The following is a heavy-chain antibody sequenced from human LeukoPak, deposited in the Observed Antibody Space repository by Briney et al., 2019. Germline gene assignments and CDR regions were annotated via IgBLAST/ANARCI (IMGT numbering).Heavy chain of an antibody. J-gene: IGHJ4*02. CDR2: ISGSGGST. D-gene: IGHD2-15*01. CDR1: GFTFDTHA. V-gene: IGHV3-23*01. CDR3: AKATLYCSGGSCHIDY. Sequence: PGGSLRLSCATSGFTFDTHAMSWVRQAPGKGLEWVSAISGSGGSTYYADSVKGRFTISRDNSKNTLYLQMNSLRAEDTAVYYCAKATLYCSGGSCHIDYWGQGTLVTVSS.